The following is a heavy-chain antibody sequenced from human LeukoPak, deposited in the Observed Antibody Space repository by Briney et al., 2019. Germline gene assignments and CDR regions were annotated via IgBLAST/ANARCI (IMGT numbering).Heavy chain of an antibody. CDR3: ARVFDYLDYGMDV. Sequence: VEVSFKASGYTFTSYDINWVRPATGQGLEWMGWMNPNSGNTGYAQKFQGRVTMTRNTSISTAYMELSSLRSEDTAVYYCARVFDYLDYGMDVWGQGTTVTVSS. CDR1: GYTFTSYD. D-gene: IGHD2/OR15-2a*01. CDR2: MNPNSGNT. V-gene: IGHV1-8*01. J-gene: IGHJ6*02.